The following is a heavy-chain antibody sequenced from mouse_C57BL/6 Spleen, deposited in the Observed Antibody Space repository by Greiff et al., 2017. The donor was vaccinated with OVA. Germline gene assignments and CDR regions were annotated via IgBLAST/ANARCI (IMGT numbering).Heavy chain of an antibody. V-gene: IGHV1-81*01. CDR3: ARSPYYYGSRSGAMDY. D-gene: IGHD1-1*01. CDR2: IYPRSGNT. J-gene: IGHJ4*01. CDR1: GYTFTSYG. Sequence: QVQLQQSGAELARPGASVKLSCKASGYTFTSYGISWVKQRTGQGLEWIGEIYPRSGNTYYNEKFKGKATLTADKSSSTAYMELSSLTSEDSAVYFCARSPYYYGSRSGAMDYWGQGTSVTVSS.